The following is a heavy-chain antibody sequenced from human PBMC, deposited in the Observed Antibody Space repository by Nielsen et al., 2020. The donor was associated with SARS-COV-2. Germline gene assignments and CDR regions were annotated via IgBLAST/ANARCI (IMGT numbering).Heavy chain of an antibody. Sequence: GGSLRLSCSASGFTFSSTWMDWVRQAPGQGLVWVSRINPSGSGTAYADSVKGRFAVSRDNAENTVVLQIHSLRVEDTAVYYCAKDDVVRGDAFDIWGPGTMVTVSS. D-gene: IGHD3-10*01. CDR1: GFTFSSTW. CDR2: INPSGSGT. J-gene: IGHJ3*02. V-gene: IGHV3-74*01. CDR3: AKDDVVRGDAFDI.